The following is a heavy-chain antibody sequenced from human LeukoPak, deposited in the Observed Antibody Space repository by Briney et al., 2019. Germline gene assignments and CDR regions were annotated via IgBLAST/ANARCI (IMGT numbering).Heavy chain of an antibody. CDR3: ARRCSGPTCYTDAYDI. Sequence: PSETLSLTCTVSGGSISSYYWTWIRQPPGKGLEWIGYVYYSGSTDCNPSLKSRVTISVDTSNKQFSLNLSSVTAADTAVYYCARRCSGPTCYTDAYDIWGQGTMVTVSS. J-gene: IGHJ3*02. CDR2: VYYSGST. D-gene: IGHD2-2*02. CDR1: GGSISSYY. V-gene: IGHV4-59*08.